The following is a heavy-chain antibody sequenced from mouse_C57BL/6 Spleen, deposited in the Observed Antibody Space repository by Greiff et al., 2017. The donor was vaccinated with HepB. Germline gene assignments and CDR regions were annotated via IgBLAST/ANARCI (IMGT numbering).Heavy chain of an antibody. J-gene: IGHJ1*03. CDR2: IWSGGST. CDR1: GFSLTSYG. CDR3: ASMVTTAYWYFDV. V-gene: IGHV2-2*01. Sequence: VKLMESGPGLVQPSQSLSITCTVSGFSLTSYGVHWVRQSPGKGLEWLGVIWSGGSTDYNAAFISRLSISKDNSKSQVFFKMNSLQADDTAIYYCASMVTTAYWYFDVWGTGTTVTVSS. D-gene: IGHD2-2*01.